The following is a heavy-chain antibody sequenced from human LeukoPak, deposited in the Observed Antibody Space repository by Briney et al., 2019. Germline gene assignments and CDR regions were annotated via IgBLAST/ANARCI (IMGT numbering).Heavy chain of an antibody. CDR3: VRDARRFLEWLPNNWFDP. Sequence: GASVTVSCKASGYTFTSYGISWVRQAPGQGLEWMGWISAYNGNTNYAQKLQGRVTMTTDTSTSTAYMELRSLRSDDTAVYYCVRDARRFLEWLPNNWFDPWGQGTLVTVSS. CDR1: GYTFTSYG. D-gene: IGHD3-3*01. J-gene: IGHJ5*02. CDR2: ISAYNGNT. V-gene: IGHV1-18*01.